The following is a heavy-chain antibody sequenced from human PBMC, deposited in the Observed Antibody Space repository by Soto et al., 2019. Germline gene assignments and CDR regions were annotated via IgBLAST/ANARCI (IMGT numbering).Heavy chain of an antibody. CDR3: ARGGGYSYGYTPRFDY. Sequence: SETLSLTCAVYGGSFSGYYWSWIRQPPGKGLEWIGYIYYSGSTNYNPSLKSRVTISVDTSKNQFSLKLSSVTAADTAVYYCARGGGYSYGYTPRFDYWGQGTLVTVSS. J-gene: IGHJ4*02. CDR2: IYYSGST. V-gene: IGHV4-59*01. CDR1: GGSFSGYY. D-gene: IGHD5-18*01.